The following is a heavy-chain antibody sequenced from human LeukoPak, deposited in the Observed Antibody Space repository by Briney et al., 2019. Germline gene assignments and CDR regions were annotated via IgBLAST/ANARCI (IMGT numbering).Heavy chain of an antibody. CDR1: GDTLTELS. CDR2: FDPEDGES. D-gene: IGHD1-1*01. J-gene: IGHJ4*02. V-gene: IGHV1-24*01. Sequence: GASVKVSCKVSGDTLTELSMHWVRQAPGKGLEWMGGFDPEDGESIYAQKSQGRVTMTGDTSTDTAYMELSSLRSEDTAVYYCATDQRYNNNRQNDYWGQGTLVTVSS. CDR3: ATDQRYNNNRQNDY.